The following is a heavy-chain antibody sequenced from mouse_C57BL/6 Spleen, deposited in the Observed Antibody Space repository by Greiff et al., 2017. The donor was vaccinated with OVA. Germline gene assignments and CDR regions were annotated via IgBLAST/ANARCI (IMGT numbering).Heavy chain of an antibody. Sequence: QVQLQQPGAELVMPGASVKLSCKASGYTFTSYWMHWVKQRPGQGLEWIGEIDPSDSYTNYNQKFKGKSTLTVDKSSSTAYMQLSSLTSDDSAVYYCARGGIVAATGAMDYWGQGTSVTVSS. CDR2: IDPSDSYT. V-gene: IGHV1-69*01. CDR3: ARGGIVAATGAMDY. J-gene: IGHJ4*01. CDR1: GYTFTSYW.